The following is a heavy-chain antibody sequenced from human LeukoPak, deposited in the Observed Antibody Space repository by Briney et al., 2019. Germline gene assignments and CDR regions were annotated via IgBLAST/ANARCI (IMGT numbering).Heavy chain of an antibody. D-gene: IGHD3-22*01. CDR3: ARLDYYDSSGYVAY. V-gene: IGHV4-34*01. CDR1: GGSLSGYY. CDR2: INHSGST. Sequence: SETLSLTCAVYGGSLSGYYWSWIRQPPGKGLEWIGEINHSGSTNYNPSLKSRVTISVDTSKNQFSLKLSSVTAADTAVYYCARLDYYDSSGYVAYWGQGTLVTVSS. J-gene: IGHJ4*02.